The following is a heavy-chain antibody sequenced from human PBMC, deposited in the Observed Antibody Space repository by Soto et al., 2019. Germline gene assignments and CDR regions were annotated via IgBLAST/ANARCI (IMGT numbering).Heavy chain of an antibody. Sequence: DVQLLESGGGLVQPGGSLRLSCAASGFTFNAYAMTWVRQAPGKGLEWVSAIGGSGGNRYYAGSVRGRFTISRDNSKDTVALQMNSLRVEDTAVYYCAMVASDYINSVDHWGQGILVSVSS. CDR3: AMVASDYINSVDH. V-gene: IGHV3-23*01. J-gene: IGHJ4*02. D-gene: IGHD4-4*01. CDR2: IGGSGGNR. CDR1: GFTFNAYA.